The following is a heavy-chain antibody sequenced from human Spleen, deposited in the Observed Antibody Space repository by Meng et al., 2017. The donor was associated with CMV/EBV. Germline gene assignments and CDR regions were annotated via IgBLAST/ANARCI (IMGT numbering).Heavy chain of an antibody. Sequence: SLKISCTASGFTFSKYAMNWVRQAPGKGLEWVSIISWNGGTIGYADSVRGRFTISRDSTKNSLYLQMNSLRPEDTAVYYCAKDKVDYYARNDAFDVWGQGTMVTVSS. CDR3: AKDKVDYYARNDAFDV. CDR2: ISWNGGTI. V-gene: IGHV3-9*01. D-gene: IGHD4/OR15-4a*01. CDR1: GFTFSKYA. J-gene: IGHJ3*01.